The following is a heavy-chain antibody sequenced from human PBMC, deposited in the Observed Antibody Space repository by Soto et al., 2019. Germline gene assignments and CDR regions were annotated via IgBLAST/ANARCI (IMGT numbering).Heavy chain of an antibody. CDR1: GGSFSGYY. CDR3: ARDAIVVVPGDAFDI. V-gene: IGHV4-34*01. CDR2: INHSGST. Sequence: SETLSLTCAVYGGSFSGYYWSWIRQPPGKGLEWIGEINHSGSTNYNPSLKSRVTISVDTSKNQFSLKLSSVTAADTAVYYCARDAIVVVPGDAFDIWRQGTMATV. D-gene: IGHD2-2*01. J-gene: IGHJ3*02.